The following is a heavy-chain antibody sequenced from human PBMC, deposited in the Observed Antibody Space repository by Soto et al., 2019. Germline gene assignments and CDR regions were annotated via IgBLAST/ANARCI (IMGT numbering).Heavy chain of an antibody. CDR3: AKSFSSNWYDYFDY. J-gene: IGHJ4*02. CDR2: SGSGGST. CDR1: GITFSTYA. Sequence: GGSLRLSCAASGITFSTYAMSWVRQAPGKGLEWVSASGSGGSTYYADSVKGRFTISRDKSKNTLYLQMNSLRAEDTALYYCAKSFSSNWYDYFDYWAREVWSPSPQ. D-gene: IGHD6-13*01. V-gene: IGHV3-23*01.